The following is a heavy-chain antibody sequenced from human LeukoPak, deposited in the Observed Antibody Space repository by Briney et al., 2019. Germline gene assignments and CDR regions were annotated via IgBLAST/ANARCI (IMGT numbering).Heavy chain of an antibody. D-gene: IGHD2-2*01. CDR2: KSDGSGT. J-gene: IGHJ4*02. CDR1: GFTFSSYW. CDR3: ARGALLKYQLAIDY. Sequence: GGSLRLSCAASGFTFSSYWMHWVRQAPGKGLVWVSRKSDGSGTTYADSVKGRFTISRDNAESSLYLQMNSLRAEDTAMYYCARGALLKYQLAIDYWGLGTLVTVSS. V-gene: IGHV3-74*01.